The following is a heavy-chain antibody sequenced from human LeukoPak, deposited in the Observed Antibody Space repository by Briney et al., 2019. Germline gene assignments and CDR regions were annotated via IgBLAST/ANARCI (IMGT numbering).Heavy chain of an antibody. CDR1: GFTFSSYG. V-gene: IGHV3-30*02. J-gene: IGHJ4*02. CDR3: AKAAWQWLVPGESDY. Sequence: GGSLRLSCAASGFTFSSYGMHWVRQAPGKGLEWVAFIRYDGSNKYYADSVKGRFTISRDNSKNTLYLQMNSLRAEDTAVYYCAKAAWQWLVPGESDYWGQGTLVTVSS. D-gene: IGHD6-19*01. CDR2: IRYDGSNK.